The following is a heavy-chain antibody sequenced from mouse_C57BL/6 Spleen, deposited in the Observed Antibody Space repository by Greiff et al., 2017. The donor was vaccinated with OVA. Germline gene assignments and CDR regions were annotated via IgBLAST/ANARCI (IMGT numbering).Heavy chain of an antibody. CDR1: GYSFTGYY. J-gene: IGHJ4*01. CDR3: ARRKFITTVDHYAMDY. D-gene: IGHD1-1*01. Sequence: EVQLQQSGPELVKPGASVKISCKASGYSFTGYYMNWVKQSPEKSLEWIGEINPSTGGTTYNPTFKAKATLTVDKSSSTAYMQLKSLTSEDSAVYYCARRKFITTVDHYAMDYWGQGTSVTVSS. V-gene: IGHV1-42*01. CDR2: INPSTGGT.